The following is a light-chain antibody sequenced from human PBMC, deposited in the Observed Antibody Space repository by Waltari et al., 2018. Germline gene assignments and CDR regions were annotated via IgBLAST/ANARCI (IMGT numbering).Light chain of an antibody. CDR2: GTS. Sequence: EIVLTQSPGTLSLSPGERATLSCRASQCFSSSFLAWYQQKPGQAPRLLIYGTSSRATGIPDRFSGSGSGTDFTLTISRLEPEDFAVYYCQQYYTAPRTFGQGTKVEI. CDR3: QQYYTAPRT. CDR1: QCFSSSF. J-gene: IGKJ1*01. V-gene: IGKV3-20*01.